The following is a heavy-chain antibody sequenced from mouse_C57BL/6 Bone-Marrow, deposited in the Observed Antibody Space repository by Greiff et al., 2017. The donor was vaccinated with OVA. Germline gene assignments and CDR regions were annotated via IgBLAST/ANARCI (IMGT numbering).Heavy chain of an antibody. CDR2: ISDGGSYT. V-gene: IGHV5-4*01. J-gene: IGHJ4*01. CDR3: ARDHSNRNYYAMDY. Sequence: EVQGVESGGGLVKPGGSLKLSCAASGFTFSSYAMSWVRQTPEKRLEWVATISDGGSYTYYPDNVKGRFTISRDNAKNNPYLQMSHLKSEDTAMYYCARDHSNRNYYAMDYWGQGTSVTVSS. CDR1: GFTFSSYA. D-gene: IGHD2-5*01.